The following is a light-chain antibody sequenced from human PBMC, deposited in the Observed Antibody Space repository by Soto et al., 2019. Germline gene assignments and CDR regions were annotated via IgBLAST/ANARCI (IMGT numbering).Light chain of an antibody. V-gene: IGKV1-39*01. CDR3: QHFNSYPWT. J-gene: IGKJ1*01. CDR1: QSISSY. Sequence: DIQMTQSPSSLSASVGDRVTITCRASQSISSYLNWYQQKPGRAPKLLIYAASSLQSGVPSRFSGSGSGTEFTLTISSLQPDDFATYYCQHFNSYPWTFGQGTKV. CDR2: AAS.